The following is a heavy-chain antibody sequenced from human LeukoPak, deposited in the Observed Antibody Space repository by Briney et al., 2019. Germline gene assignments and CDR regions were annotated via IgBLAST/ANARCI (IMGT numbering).Heavy chain of an antibody. CDR3: ATDGSSGWRYYFDY. CDR2: IYTSGST. J-gene: IGHJ4*02. Sequence: SQTLSLTCTVSGDSISSGSYYWGWIWQPAGKGLEWIGRIYTSGSTNYNPSLKSRVTISLDTSKNQFSLELSSVTAADTALYYCATDGSSGWRYYFDYWGQGTLVTVSS. V-gene: IGHV4-61*02. CDR1: GDSISSGSYY. D-gene: IGHD6-19*01.